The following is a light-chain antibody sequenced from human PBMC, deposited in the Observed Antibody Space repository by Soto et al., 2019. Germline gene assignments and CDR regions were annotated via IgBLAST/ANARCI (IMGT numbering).Light chain of an antibody. Sequence: QSALTQPASMSGSPGQSITISCTGTSSDVGGYNYVSWYQQHPGKAPKLMIYDVSNRPSGVSDRFSGSKSGNTASLTISGLQAEDEAAYYCSSYTSTNTLVFGTGTKVTVL. CDR3: SSYTSTNTLV. CDR2: DVS. V-gene: IGLV2-14*01. CDR1: SSDVGGYNY. J-gene: IGLJ1*01.